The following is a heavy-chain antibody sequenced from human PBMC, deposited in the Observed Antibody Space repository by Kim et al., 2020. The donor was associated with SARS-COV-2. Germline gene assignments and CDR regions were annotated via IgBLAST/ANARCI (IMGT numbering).Heavy chain of an antibody. J-gene: IGHJ2*01. CDR1: GGSISSYY. Sequence: SETLSLTCTVSGGSISSYYWSWIRQPPGKGLEWIGYIYYSGSTNYNPSLKSRVTISVDTSKNQFSLKLSSVTAADTAVYYCARYRDTDYWYFDLWGRGTLVTVSS. V-gene: IGHV4-59*13. D-gene: IGHD5-18*01. CDR3: ARYRDTDYWYFDL. CDR2: IYYSGST.